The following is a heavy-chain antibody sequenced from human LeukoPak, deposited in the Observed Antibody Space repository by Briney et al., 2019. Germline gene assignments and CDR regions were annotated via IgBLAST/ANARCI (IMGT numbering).Heavy chain of an antibody. J-gene: IGHJ4*02. CDR2: INPNSGGT. V-gene: IGHV1-2*02. CDR1: GYTFTGYY. D-gene: IGHD5-24*01. CDR3: ARVAVRWLRTRDYFDY. Sequence: ASVKVSCKASGYTFTGYYMHWVRQALGQGLEWMGWINPNSGGTNYAQKFQGRVTMTRDTSISTAYMELSRLRSDDTAVYYCARVAVRWLRTRDYFDYWGQGTLVTVSS.